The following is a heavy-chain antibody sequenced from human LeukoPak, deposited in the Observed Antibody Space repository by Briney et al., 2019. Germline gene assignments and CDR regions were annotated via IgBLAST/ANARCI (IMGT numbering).Heavy chain of an antibody. CDR1: GGSISSSSYY. V-gene: IGHV4-39*01. J-gene: IGHJ4*02. Sequence: SSETWSFPCTVTGGSISSSSYYWGWIRLPPATGPAWIGTIYYSGSTYYTPSLKSRVTISVDTSKNQFSLKLNSVTAADTAVYYCARHHYDAGSYFDYWGQGTLVTVSS. D-gene: IGHD3-10*01. CDR3: ARHHYDAGSYFDY. CDR2: IYYSGST.